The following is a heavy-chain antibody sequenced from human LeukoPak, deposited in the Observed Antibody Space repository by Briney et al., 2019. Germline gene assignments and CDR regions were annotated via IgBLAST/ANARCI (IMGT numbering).Heavy chain of an antibody. D-gene: IGHD3-22*01. CDR2: IYNVGNT. V-gene: IGHV3-53*01. CDR3: ARSSRYYYDGSGYYPGPPDH. Sequence: GGSLRLSCAASGFTVGSNYMSWVRQAPGKGLEWVSVIYNVGNTHYADSVKGRFTISRDISKDTIYLQMNSLRAEDTAMYFCARSSRYYYDGSGYYPGPPDHWGQGTLVTVSS. J-gene: IGHJ5*02. CDR1: GFTVGSNY.